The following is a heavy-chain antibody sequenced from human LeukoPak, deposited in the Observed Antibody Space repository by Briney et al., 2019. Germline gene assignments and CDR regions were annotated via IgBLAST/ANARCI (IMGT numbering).Heavy chain of an antibody. Sequence: GGSLRLSCAASGFTFSSYEMNWVRQAPGKGLEWVSYISSSSSTIYYADSVKGRFTISRDNAKNSLYLQMNSLRAEDTAVYYCARDGHRNYYDSSGYPFGAFDIWGQGTMVTVSS. CDR2: ISSSSSTI. CDR1: GFTFSSYE. CDR3: ARDGHRNYYDSSGYPFGAFDI. D-gene: IGHD3-22*01. J-gene: IGHJ3*02. V-gene: IGHV3-48*01.